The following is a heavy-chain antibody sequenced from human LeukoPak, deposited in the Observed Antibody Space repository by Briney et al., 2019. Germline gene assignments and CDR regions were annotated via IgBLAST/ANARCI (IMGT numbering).Heavy chain of an antibody. Sequence: GGSLRLSCAASGFTFSSYGMHWVRQAPGKGLEWVANIKQDGSEKYYVDSVKGRFTISRDNAKNSLYLQMNSLRVEDTAVYYCGKRRVEGSSGWYDQYYFDYWGQGTLVTVSS. CDR3: GKRRVEGSSGWYDQYYFDY. V-gene: IGHV3-7*01. CDR1: GFTFSSYG. J-gene: IGHJ4*02. CDR2: IKQDGSEK. D-gene: IGHD6-19*01.